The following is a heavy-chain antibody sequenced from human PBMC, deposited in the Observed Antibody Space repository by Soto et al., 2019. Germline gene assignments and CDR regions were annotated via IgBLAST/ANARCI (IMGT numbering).Heavy chain of an antibody. CDR1: GAVVTTGENY. J-gene: IGHJ3*01. CDR3: VRDLAHGYTGNV. D-gene: IGHD5-18*01. V-gene: IGHV4-30-4*08. Sequence: TLSLTYSVSGAVVTTGENYWSWVRQHPGKGLEWLGYIYESGVTYYTPDLKSRVTLSLDRPNNQVSIKLRSVTAADTAVYFCVRDLAHGYTGNVWGPGTLVS. CDR2: IYESGVT.